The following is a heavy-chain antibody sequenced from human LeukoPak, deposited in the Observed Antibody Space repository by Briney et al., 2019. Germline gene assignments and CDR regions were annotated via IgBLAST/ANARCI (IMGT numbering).Heavy chain of an antibody. CDR1: GFTFTSSA. V-gene: IGHV1-58*02. Sequence: SVKVSCKASGFTFTSSAMQWVRQPRGQRLERIGWIVVGSGNTNYAQKFQERVTITRDMSTSTAYMELSSLRSEDTAVYYCAAETRSSGWYEAYYGMDVWGQGTTVTVSS. J-gene: IGHJ6*02. D-gene: IGHD6-19*01. CDR3: AAETRSSGWYEAYYGMDV. CDR2: IVVGSGNT.